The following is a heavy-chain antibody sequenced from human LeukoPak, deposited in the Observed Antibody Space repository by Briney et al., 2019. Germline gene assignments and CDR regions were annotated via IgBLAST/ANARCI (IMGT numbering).Heavy chain of an antibody. V-gene: IGHV3-23*01. J-gene: IGHJ4*02. CDR2: ITMSGDST. Sequence: GGSLRLSCAASGFTFSSYAFNWVRQAPGKGLEWVSGITMSGDSTYYADSVKGRFTISRDNSKNTLYLQMTSLRVEDTALYYCARTPNRFYDFWGQGTLVTVSS. D-gene: IGHD1-14*01. CDR3: ARTPNRFYDF. CDR1: GFTFSSYA.